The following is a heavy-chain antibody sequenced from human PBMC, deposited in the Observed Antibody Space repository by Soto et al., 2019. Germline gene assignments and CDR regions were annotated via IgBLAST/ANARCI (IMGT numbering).Heavy chain of an antibody. CDR1: GFTFSNSS. D-gene: IGHD3-10*01. V-gene: IGHV3-21*01. CDR3: ARDQDTMLRGVNEY. Sequence: LRLSSAASGFTFSNSSMNWVRQAPGKGLEWVSSISSSSSYIYYADSVKGRFTISRENAKNSLYLQMNSLRAEDTAVYYCARDQDTMLRGVNEYWGQGNLVNVSS. J-gene: IGHJ4*02. CDR2: ISSSSSYI.